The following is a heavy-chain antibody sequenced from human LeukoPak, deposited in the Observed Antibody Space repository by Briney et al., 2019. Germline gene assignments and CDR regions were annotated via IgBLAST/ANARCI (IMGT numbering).Heavy chain of an antibody. CDR2: IYSGATT. D-gene: IGHD3-10*01. Sequence: PGGSLRLSCAASGFTVSSNYMSWVRQAPGKGLEWVSVIYSGATTHYADSVQGRFTISRDNSKNTLHLQMNSLRVEDTAVYYCARGGGGSARGGYFDLWGRGTLVTVSS. V-gene: IGHV3-66*01. CDR3: ARGGGGSARGGYFDL. CDR1: GFTVSSNY. J-gene: IGHJ2*01.